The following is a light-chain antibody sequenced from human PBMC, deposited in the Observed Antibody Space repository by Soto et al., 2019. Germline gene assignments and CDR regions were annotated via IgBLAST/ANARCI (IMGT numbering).Light chain of an antibody. CDR2: DAS. J-gene: IGKJ5*01. CDR1: QDISNH. CDR3: QQYYNLPIT. Sequence: DIRMTQSPSSLSATIGDRVTITFQASQDISNHLNWYQQKPGKAPKLLIYDASNLETGVPSRFSGSGSGTDFTVTISSLQPEDFATYSCQQYYNLPITFGQGTRLEIK. V-gene: IGKV1-33*01.